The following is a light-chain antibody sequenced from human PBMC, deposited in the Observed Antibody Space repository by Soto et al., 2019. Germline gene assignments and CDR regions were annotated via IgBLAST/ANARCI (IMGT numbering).Light chain of an antibody. V-gene: IGLV2-14*01. J-gene: IGLJ3*02. CDR2: EVS. Sequence: QSALTQPASVSGSPGQSITISCTGTSSDVGGYNYVSWFQQHSGKAPKLMIYEVSRRPSGVSDRFTVSKSGNTASLTISGLQADDEADYYCNSHERSNIRVFGGGTKVTVL. CDR1: SSDVGGYNY. CDR3: NSHERSNIRV.